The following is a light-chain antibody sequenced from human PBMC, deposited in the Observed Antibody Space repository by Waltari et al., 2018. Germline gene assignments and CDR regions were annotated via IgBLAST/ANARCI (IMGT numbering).Light chain of an antibody. V-gene: IGKV1-16*01. Sequence: DTQVTQSPSALSASVGDTVTISCRASQAISTYLAWYQQKPGKVPKPLIYHASSLEGGVPSRFSGSGSGTEFTLTISGLQPEDSATYYCQQFHSVPLTFGGGTKVEIK. CDR2: HAS. J-gene: IGKJ4*01. CDR3: QQFHSVPLT. CDR1: QAISTY.